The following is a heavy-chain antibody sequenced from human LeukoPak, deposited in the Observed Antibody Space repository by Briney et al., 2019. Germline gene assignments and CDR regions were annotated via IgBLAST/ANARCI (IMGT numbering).Heavy chain of an antibody. CDR3: ARGGGLVPGTWFDP. CDR2: ISAYNGNT. J-gene: IGHJ5*02. Sequence: GASVKVSCKASGYTFTNFGISWVQQAPGQGLEWMGWISAYNGNTNYAQEFQGRVTMTTDASTSTAYLELRSLRSDDTAVYYCARGGGLVPGTWFDPWGQGTLVTVSS. V-gene: IGHV1-18*01. CDR1: GYTFTNFG. D-gene: IGHD6-19*01.